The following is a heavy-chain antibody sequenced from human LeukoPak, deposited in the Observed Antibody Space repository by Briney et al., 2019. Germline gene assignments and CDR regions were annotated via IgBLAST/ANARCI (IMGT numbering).Heavy chain of an antibody. D-gene: IGHD2-15*01. Sequence: SETLSLTCTVSGVSISSSSYYWGWIRQPPGKGLEWIGSIYYSGSTYYNPSLKSRVTISVDTSKNQFSLKLSSVTAADTAVYYCARHEVIVVVVAAFDYWGQGTLVTVSS. V-gene: IGHV4-39*01. CDR3: ARHEVIVVVVAAFDY. J-gene: IGHJ4*02. CDR1: GVSISSSSYY. CDR2: IYYSGST.